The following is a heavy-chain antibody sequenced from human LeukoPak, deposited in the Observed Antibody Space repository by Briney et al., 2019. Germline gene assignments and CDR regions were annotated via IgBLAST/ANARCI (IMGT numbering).Heavy chain of an antibody. CDR3: ARELVDYYDSSGYPLYYFDY. CDR1: GGSISSGGYS. Sequence: PSETLSLTCAVSGGSISSGGYSWSWIRQPPGKGLEWIGYIYHSGSTYYNPSLKSRVTISVDRSKNQFSLKLSSVTAADTAVYYCARELVDYYDSSGYPLYYFDYWGQGTLVTVSS. CDR2: IYHSGST. D-gene: IGHD3-22*01. J-gene: IGHJ4*02. V-gene: IGHV4-30-2*01.